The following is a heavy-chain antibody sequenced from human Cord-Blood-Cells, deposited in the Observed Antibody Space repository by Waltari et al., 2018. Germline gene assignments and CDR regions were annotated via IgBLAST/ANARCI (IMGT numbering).Heavy chain of an antibody. Sequence: QVQLQQWGAGLLKPSDTLSLTCAVYGGSFSGYYWSLIRQPPGKGLEWIGEINHSGSTNYNPSLKSRVTISVDTSKNQFSLKLSSVTAADTAVYYCASSTGGQWDMDVWGKGTTVTVSS. CDR1: GGSFSGYY. CDR2: INHSGST. D-gene: IGHD1-26*01. CDR3: ASSTGGQWDMDV. V-gene: IGHV4-34*01. J-gene: IGHJ6*03.